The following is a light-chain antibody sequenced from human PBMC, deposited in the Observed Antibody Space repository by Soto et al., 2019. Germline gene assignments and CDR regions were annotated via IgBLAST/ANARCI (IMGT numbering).Light chain of an antibody. CDR2: GAS. CDR3: KQRSDSIN. CDR1: HSVTTH. Sequence: EIVLTQSPDTLSLSSGEKAKLSCWASHSVTTHLAWFQQRPGQTPRLLIYGASTRAPGIPARFSGRGSGADFTLTISSLEPEDFAVYYCKQRSDSINCGQGKRRAIK. J-gene: IGKJ5*01. V-gene: IGKV3-11*01.